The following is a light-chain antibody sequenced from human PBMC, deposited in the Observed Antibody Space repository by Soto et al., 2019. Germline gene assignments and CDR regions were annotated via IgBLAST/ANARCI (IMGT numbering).Light chain of an antibody. CDR3: SSYTSSVGV. CDR2: DVS. Sequence: QSALTQPASVSGSPGQSITISCTGTSSDVGGYNYVSWYQQHPGKAPKLMIYDVSNRPSGVSNRFSGSKSGNTASLTISGLQAEDEADYYCSSYTSSVGVFGPGTKLTVL. J-gene: IGLJ1*01. V-gene: IGLV2-14*01. CDR1: SSDVGGYNY.